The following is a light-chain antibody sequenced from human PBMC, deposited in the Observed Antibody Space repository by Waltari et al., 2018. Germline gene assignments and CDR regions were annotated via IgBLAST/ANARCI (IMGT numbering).Light chain of an antibody. Sequence: QSALTHPASVSGSPGPPLTLSCTATTNDIRNYDLVSWYQQRPGEAPTLLMYGATKRPSGVSNRFSGSKSGKTASLTISGLQTEDEADYYCFACVAANSFVFGPGTKGTVL. V-gene: IGLV2-23*01. CDR3: FACVAANSFV. CDR1: TNDIRNYDL. J-gene: IGLJ1*01. CDR2: GAT.